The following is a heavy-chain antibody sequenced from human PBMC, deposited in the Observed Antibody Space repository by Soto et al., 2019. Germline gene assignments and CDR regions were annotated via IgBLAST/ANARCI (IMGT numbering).Heavy chain of an antibody. V-gene: IGHV4-31*03. J-gene: IGHJ6*02. D-gene: IGHD6-25*01. CDR1: GGSISSGGYY. CDR3: ARDEAAGFYGMDV. Sequence: PAETLSLTCTVSGGSISSGGYYWSWIRQHPGKGLEWIGYIYYSESNYYNPSLKSRVTTSVDTSKNQFSLKLSSVTAADTAVHYWARDEAAGFYGMDVWGQGTTVTVSS. CDR2: IYYSESN.